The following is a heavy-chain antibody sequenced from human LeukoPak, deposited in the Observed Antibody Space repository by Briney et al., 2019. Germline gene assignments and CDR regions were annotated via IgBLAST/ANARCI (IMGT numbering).Heavy chain of an antibody. V-gene: IGHV1-18*01. Sequence: ASVKVSCKASGYAFTNYAISWVRQAPGQGLEWMGWISVYNGNTNYAQKLQGRVTMTADTSTTTAYMELRSLRSDDAAVYYCARGYCSSATCRHFDYWGQGALVTVSS. CDR2: ISVYNGNT. CDR1: GYAFTNYA. CDR3: ARGYCSSATCRHFDY. D-gene: IGHD2-2*01. J-gene: IGHJ4*02.